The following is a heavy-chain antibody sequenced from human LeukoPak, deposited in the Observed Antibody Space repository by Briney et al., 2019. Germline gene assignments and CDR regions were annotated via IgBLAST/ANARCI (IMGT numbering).Heavy chain of an antibody. CDR1: GGTFSSYA. CDR3: ARRLWRGSGAFDI. CDR2: IIPIFGTA. J-gene: IGHJ3*02. V-gene: IGHV1-69*13. D-gene: IGHD3-10*01. Sequence: SVKVSCEASGGTFSSYAISWVRQAPGQGLEWMGGIIPIFGTANYAQKFQGRVTITADESTSTAYMELSSLRSEDTAVYYCARRLWRGSGAFDIWGQGTMVTVSS.